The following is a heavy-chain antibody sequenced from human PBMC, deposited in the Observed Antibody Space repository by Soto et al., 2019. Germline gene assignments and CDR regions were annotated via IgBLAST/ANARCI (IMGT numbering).Heavy chain of an antibody. Sequence: GGSLRLSCAASGFTFSSYAMSWVRQAPGKGLEWVSAISGSGGSTYYADSVKGRFTISRDNSKNTLYLQMNSLRAEDTAVYYCARGYCSSTSCDYYYYGMDVWGQGTTVTVSS. CDR1: GFTFSSYA. J-gene: IGHJ6*02. V-gene: IGHV3-23*01. CDR2: ISGSGGST. CDR3: ARGYCSSTSCDYYYYGMDV. D-gene: IGHD2-2*01.